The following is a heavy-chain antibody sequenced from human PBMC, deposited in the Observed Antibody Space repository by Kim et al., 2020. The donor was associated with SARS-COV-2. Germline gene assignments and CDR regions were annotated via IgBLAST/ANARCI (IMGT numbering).Heavy chain of an antibody. J-gene: IGHJ6*02. CDR1: GFTFSSYA. V-gene: IGHV3-30-3*01. Sequence: GGSLRLSCAASGFTFSSYAMHWVRQAPGKGLEWVAVISYDGSNKYYADSVKGRFTISRDNSKNTLYLQMNSLRAEDTAVYYCARDFFHLNAPGIYYYYYGMDVWGQGTTVTVSS. D-gene: IGHD2-2*01. CDR3: ARDFFHLNAPGIYYYYYGMDV. CDR2: ISYDGSNK.